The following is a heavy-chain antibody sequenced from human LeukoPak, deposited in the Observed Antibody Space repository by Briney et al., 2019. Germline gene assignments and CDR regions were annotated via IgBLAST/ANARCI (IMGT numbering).Heavy chain of an antibody. V-gene: IGHV1-8*01. CDR3: ARGSITGSPEGYYYYYYMDV. D-gene: IGHD1-14*01. Sequence: ASVKVSCKASGYAFTSYDINWVRQATGQGLEWMGWMNPNSGNTGYAQKFQGRVTMTRNTSISTAYMELSSLRSEDTAVYYCARGSITGSPEGYYYYYYMDVWGKGTTVTVSS. J-gene: IGHJ6*03. CDR2: MNPNSGNT. CDR1: GYAFTSYD.